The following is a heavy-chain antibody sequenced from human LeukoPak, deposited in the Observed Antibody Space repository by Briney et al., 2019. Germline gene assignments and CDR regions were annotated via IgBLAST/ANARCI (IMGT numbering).Heavy chain of an antibody. Sequence: ASVKLSCKASGYTFTSYAMNWARQAPGQGLEWIGWINPNSGGTNYAQKFQGRVTMTRDTSISTAYMELSRLRSDDTAVYYCARDGITGTTFGYWGQGTLVTVSS. CDR1: GYTFTSYA. CDR2: INPNSGGT. V-gene: IGHV1-2*02. CDR3: ARDGITGTTFGY. J-gene: IGHJ4*02. D-gene: IGHD1-7*01.